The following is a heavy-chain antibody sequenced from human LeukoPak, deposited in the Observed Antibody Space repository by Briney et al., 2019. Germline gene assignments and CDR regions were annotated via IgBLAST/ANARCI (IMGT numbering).Heavy chain of an antibody. V-gene: IGHV3-23*01. D-gene: IGHD4-17*01. Sequence: GGSLRLSCAASGLTFSSYVMSWVRQAPGKGLEWVSAISNSGSSTSYADSVKGRFAISRDNSKNTLYLQMNSLRAEDMAVYYCAKPLLFIRPSYGDYAIDYWGQGTLVTVSS. CDR1: GLTFSSYV. CDR3: AKPLLFIRPSYGDYAIDY. J-gene: IGHJ4*02. CDR2: ISNSGSST.